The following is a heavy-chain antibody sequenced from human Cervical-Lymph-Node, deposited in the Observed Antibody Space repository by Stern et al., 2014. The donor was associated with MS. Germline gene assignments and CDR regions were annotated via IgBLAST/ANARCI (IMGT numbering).Heavy chain of an antibody. Sequence: VHLVESGAEVRRPGASVKVSCKASGYMFTDYYIHWVRQAPGQGLEWMGIINPSDGSTTYPQKFQGSVTMTRDTSTSTVYMEVSSLRFEDTALYYCARNGYNYGSYSPYYYYGLDVWGLGTTVTVSS. CDR2: INPSDGST. J-gene: IGHJ6*02. D-gene: IGHD5-18*01. V-gene: IGHV1-46*03. CDR1: GYMFTDYY. CDR3: ARNGYNYGSYSPYYYYGLDV.